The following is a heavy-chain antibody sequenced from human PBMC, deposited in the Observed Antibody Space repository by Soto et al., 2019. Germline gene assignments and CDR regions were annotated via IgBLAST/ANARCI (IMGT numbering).Heavy chain of an antibody. V-gene: IGHV2-5*02. CDR1: VVSHSKKRVG. D-gene: IGHD2-2*01. J-gene: IGHJ5*02. CDR3: AHRPASPEYNWFDP. CDR2: IYWDDDK. Sequence: GAGPALRKAPRSVSVSFSVSVVSHSKKRVGVGWIPQPPGKALEWLALIYWDDDKRYSPSLKSRLTITKDTSKNQVVLTMTNMDPVDTATYYCAHRPASPEYNWFDPWGQGTLVTVSS.